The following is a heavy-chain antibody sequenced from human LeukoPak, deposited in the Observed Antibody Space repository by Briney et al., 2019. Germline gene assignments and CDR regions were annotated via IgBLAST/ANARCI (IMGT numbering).Heavy chain of an antibody. CDR2: INHSGST. D-gene: IGHD3-22*01. CDR3: ARALRPYYYDSSGYPLDAFDI. CDR1: GGSFSGYY. Sequence: TSETLSLTCAVYGGSFSGYYWSWIRQPPGKGLEWIGEINHSGSTYYNPSLKSRVTISVDTSKNQFSLKLSSVTAADTAVYYCARALRPYYYDSSGYPLDAFDIWGQGTMVTVSS. V-gene: IGHV4-34*09. J-gene: IGHJ3*02.